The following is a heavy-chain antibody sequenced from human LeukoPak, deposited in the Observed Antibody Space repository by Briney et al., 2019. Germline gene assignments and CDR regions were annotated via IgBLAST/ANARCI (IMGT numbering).Heavy chain of an antibody. J-gene: IGHJ3*02. CDR3: ARTLGYCSGGSCYQYAFDI. Sequence: SETLSLSCTVSGGSISPDYWSWIRQPPGKGLEWIWYIYYSGSTNYIPSLKSRVTISVDTSKNQFSLKLSSVTAADTAVYYCARTLGYCSGGSCYQYAFDIWGLGTMVTVSA. CDR2: IYYSGST. V-gene: IGHV4-59*01. CDR1: GGSISPDY. D-gene: IGHD2-15*01.